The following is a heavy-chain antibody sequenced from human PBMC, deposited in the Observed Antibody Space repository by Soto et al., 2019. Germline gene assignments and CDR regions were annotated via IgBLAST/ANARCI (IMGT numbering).Heavy chain of an antibody. CDR2: IWYDGSNK. J-gene: IGHJ4*02. CDR1: GFTFSSYG. V-gene: IGHV3-33*01. Sequence: QVQLVESGGGVVQPGRSLRLSCAASGFTFSSYGMHWVRQAPGKGLEWVAVIWYDGSNKYYADSVKGRFTISRDNSKNTLYLQMNSLRAEDTAVYYCASDEYCSSTSCPLNYWGQGTLVTVSS. D-gene: IGHD2-2*01. CDR3: ASDEYCSSTSCPLNY.